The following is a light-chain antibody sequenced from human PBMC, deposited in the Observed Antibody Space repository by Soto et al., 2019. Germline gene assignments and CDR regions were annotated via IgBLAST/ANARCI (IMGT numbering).Light chain of an antibody. V-gene: IGKV1-39*01. CDR1: RSVSTF. CDR2: GAS. CDR3: QHSYNIPRT. Sequence: DIQMTQSPTSLSASVGDRVTITCRASRSVSTFLNWYQQKPGKAPKLLIYGASSLQSGVPSRFSGNGSGTDFTLTISSLQPEDFATYSCQHSYNIPRTFGGGTKVDIK. J-gene: IGKJ4*01.